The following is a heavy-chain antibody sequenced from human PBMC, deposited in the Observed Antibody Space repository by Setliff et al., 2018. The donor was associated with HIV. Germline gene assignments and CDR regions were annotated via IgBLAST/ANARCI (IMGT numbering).Heavy chain of an antibody. CDR1: GDSMSRHY. D-gene: IGHD3-16*01. Sequence: SETLSLTCTVSGDSMSRHYWTWIRQPPGKGLEWIGYISYSGRTDYNSSLKNRITMSVDTSNNQFSLKMTSVTAADTAVYYCARAGEYYDSRNYLTRGPTAFDVWGQGAVVTVSS. V-gene: IGHV4-59*11. J-gene: IGHJ3*01. CDR3: ARAGEYYDSRNYLTRGPTAFDV. CDR2: ISYSGRT.